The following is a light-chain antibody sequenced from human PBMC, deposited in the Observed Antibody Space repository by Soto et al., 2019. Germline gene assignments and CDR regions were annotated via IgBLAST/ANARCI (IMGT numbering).Light chain of an antibody. CDR2: STN. J-gene: IGLJ2*01. CDR1: SGSVSTTYY. CDR3: MLYMGGGLVV. V-gene: IGLV8-61*01. Sequence: QTVVTQEPSFSVSPGGTVTLTCGLTSGSVSTTYYPSWHQQTPGQAPRTLIYSTNIRSSGVPDRFSGSILGNKAALTITGAQVDDESDYHCMLYMGGGLVVFGGGTKLTVL.